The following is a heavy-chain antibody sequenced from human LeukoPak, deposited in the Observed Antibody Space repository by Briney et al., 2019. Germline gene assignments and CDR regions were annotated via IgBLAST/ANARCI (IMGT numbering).Heavy chain of an antibody. D-gene: IGHD1-26*01. CDR2: IIPILGIA. V-gene: IGHV1-69*04. J-gene: IGHJ4*02. Sequence: GASVKVSCKASGGTFSSYAISWVRQAPGQGLEWMGRIIPILGIANYAQKFQGRVTITADKSTSTAYMELSSLRSEDTAVYYCARSSGSYLLTFDYGGQGTLVTVSS. CDR3: ARSSGSYLLTFDY. CDR1: GGTFSSYA.